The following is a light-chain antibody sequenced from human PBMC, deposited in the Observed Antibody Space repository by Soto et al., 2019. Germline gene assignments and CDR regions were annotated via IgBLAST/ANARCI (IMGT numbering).Light chain of an antibody. CDR2: KAS. V-gene: IGKV1-5*03. CDR3: QQYNRYPLT. CDR1: QSISSW. Sequence: DIQMTQSPSTLSASVGDRVTITCRASQSISSWLAWYQQKPGKAPKVLISKASSLESGVPSRCSGSGSGTEFTLHISSLQPDDVAIYYCQQYNRYPLTFGQGTKVEIK. J-gene: IGKJ1*01.